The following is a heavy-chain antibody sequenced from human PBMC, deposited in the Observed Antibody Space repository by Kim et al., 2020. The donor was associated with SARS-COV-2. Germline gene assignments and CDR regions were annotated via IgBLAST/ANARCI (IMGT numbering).Heavy chain of an antibody. CDR3: ATRDTAMVTYYYYGMDV. V-gene: IGHV1-24*01. CDR2: FDPEDGET. CDR1: GYTLTELS. J-gene: IGHJ6*02. D-gene: IGHD5-18*01. Sequence: ASVKVSCKVSGYTLTELSMHWVRQAPGKGLEWMGGFDPEDGETIYAQKFQGRVTMTEDTSTDTAYMELSSLRSEDTAVYYCATRDTAMVTYYYYGMDVWGQGTTVTVSS.